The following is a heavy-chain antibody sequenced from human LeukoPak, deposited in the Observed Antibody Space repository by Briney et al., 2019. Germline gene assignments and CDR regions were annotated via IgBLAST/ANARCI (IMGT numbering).Heavy chain of an antibody. Sequence: GGSLRLSCAASGFTFSSYWMSWVRQAPGKGLEWVANIKKDGSEKYYVDSVKGRFTISRDNAKNMLYLQMNSLRAEDTAVYYCARSLRVRGVPDYMDVWGKGTTVIISS. J-gene: IGHJ6*03. CDR3: ARSLRVRGVPDYMDV. D-gene: IGHD3-10*02. V-gene: IGHV3-7*03. CDR1: GFTFSSYW. CDR2: IKKDGSEK.